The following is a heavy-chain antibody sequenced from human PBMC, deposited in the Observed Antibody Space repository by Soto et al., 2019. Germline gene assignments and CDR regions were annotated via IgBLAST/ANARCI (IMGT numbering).Heavy chain of an antibody. CDR2: ISGSGGST. CDR3: AKDRIHYDILTGFDY. CDR1: GFTFSSYA. V-gene: IGHV3-23*01. D-gene: IGHD3-9*01. J-gene: IGHJ4*02. Sequence: GGSLRLSCAASGFTFSSYAMSWVRQAPGKGLEWVSAISGSGGSTYYADSVKGRFTISRDNSKNTLCLQMNSLRAEDTAVYYCAKDRIHYDILTGFDYWGQGTLVTVSS.